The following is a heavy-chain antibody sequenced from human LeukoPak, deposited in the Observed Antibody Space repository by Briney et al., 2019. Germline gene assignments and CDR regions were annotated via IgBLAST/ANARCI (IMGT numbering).Heavy chain of an antibody. D-gene: IGHD2-21*02. CDR1: GGTFISYA. J-gene: IGHJ3*02. Sequence: ASVKVSCKASGGTFISYAISWVRQAPGQGLEWMGGIIPIFGTANYAQKFQGRVTITADESTSTAYMELSSLRSEDTAVYYCARVGRYCGGDCYPEGDAFDIWGQGTMVTVSS. V-gene: IGHV1-69*13. CDR3: ARVGRYCGGDCYPEGDAFDI. CDR2: IIPIFGTA.